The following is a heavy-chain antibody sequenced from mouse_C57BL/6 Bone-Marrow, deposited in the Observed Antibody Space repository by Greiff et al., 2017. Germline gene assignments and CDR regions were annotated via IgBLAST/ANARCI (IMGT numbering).Heavy chain of an antibody. V-gene: IGHV1-4*01. D-gene: IGHD1-1*01. CDR1: GYTFTSYT. Sequence: QVQLQQSGAELARPGASVKMSCKASGYTFTSYTMHWVKQRPGQGLEWIGYINPSSGYTKYNQKFKDKATLTADKSSSTAYMQLSSLTSEDSAVYYCARNYGGSYCLDYWCRGPALTVTS. CDR2: INPSSGYT. CDR3: ARNYGGSYCLDY. J-gene: IGHJ2*01.